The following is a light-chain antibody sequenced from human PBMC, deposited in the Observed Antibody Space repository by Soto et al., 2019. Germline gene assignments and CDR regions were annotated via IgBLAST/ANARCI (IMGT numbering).Light chain of an antibody. J-gene: IGLJ2*01. CDR1: SSDVGGYNY. Sequence: QSALTQPASVSGSPGQSITISCTGTSSDVGGYNYVSWYQHHPGKAPKLMIYDVTNRPSGVSNRFSDSKSGNTASLTISGLQAEAEADYYCSSYTSSNTLVFGGGTKLTVL. CDR3: SSYTSSNTLV. CDR2: DVT. V-gene: IGLV2-14*01.